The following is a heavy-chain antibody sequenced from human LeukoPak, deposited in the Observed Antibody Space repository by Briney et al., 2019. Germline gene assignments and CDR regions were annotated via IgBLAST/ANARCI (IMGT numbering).Heavy chain of an antibody. CDR2: IYYSGST. CDR3: ARDGHFSLGGYCSRTSCYLDY. J-gene: IGHJ4*02. Sequence: SETLSLTCTVSGGSISSISYDWGWIRQPPGKGLEWIGRIYYSGSTYYNPSVKSRVTISVDTYKSQFSLKLSFVTAADTAVYYCARDGHFSLGGYCSRTSCYLDYWGQGTLVTVSS. V-gene: IGHV4-39*07. D-gene: IGHD2-2*01. CDR1: GGSISSISYD.